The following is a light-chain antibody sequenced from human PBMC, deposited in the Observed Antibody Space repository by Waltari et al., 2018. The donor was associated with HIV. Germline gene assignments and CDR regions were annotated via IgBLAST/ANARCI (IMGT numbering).Light chain of an antibody. CDR3: ATWDDSLSGSVL. CDR1: RYNIGSNY. V-gene: IGLV1-47*01. J-gene: IGLJ2*01. Sequence: QSVLTQPPSASGTPGQRVTISCSGSRYNIGSNYVYWYQDLPGTAPKLLIYRNNRGPSGVPGRFSGSKSGTSASLAIRGLRSEEEAAYYCATWDDSLSGSVLFGGGTKLTVL. CDR2: RNN.